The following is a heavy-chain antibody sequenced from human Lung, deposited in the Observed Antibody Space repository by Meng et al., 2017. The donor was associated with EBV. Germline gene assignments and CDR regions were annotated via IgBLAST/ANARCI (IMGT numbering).Heavy chain of an antibody. D-gene: IGHD3-22*01. Sequence: VRLPESGPGSVKPSQTMSLTCTVSGDYIRSGDYYWSWIRQPPGKGLEWIGYISYSGSTYYNPSLKSRVTISVDTSKNQFSLKLSSVTAADTAVYYCARTHFYDSSNYGFDYWGQGTLVTVSS. CDR2: ISYSGST. CDR1: GDYIRSGDYY. CDR3: ARTHFYDSSNYGFDY. V-gene: IGHV4-30-4*01. J-gene: IGHJ4*02.